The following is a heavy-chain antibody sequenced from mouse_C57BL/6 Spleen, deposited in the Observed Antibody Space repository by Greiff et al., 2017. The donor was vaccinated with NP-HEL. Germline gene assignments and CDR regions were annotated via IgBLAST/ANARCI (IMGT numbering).Heavy chain of an antibody. Sequence: QVTLKVSGPGILQSSQTLSLTCSFSGFSLSTSGMGVSWIRQPSGKGLEWLAHIYWDDDKRYNPSLKSRPTLSKDTSRNQVFLKITSVDTADTATYYCARSASYYYGSSYGWYFDVGGTGTTVTVSS. J-gene: IGHJ1*03. CDR3: ARSASYYYGSSYGWYFDV. CDR2: IYWDDDK. D-gene: IGHD1-1*01. CDR1: GFSLSTSGMG. V-gene: IGHV8-12*01.